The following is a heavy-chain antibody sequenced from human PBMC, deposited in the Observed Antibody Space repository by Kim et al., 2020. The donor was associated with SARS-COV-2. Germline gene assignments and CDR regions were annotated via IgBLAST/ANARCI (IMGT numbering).Heavy chain of an antibody. CDR2: IYYSGST. CDR1: GGSISSSSYY. CDR3: ASNSYDFWSGHQYYYYGMDV. V-gene: IGHV4-39*01. Sequence: SETLSLTCTVSGGSISSSSYYWGWIRQPPGKGLEWIGSIYYSGSTYYNPSLKSRVTISVDTSKNQFSLKLSSVTAADTAVYYCASNSYDFWSGHQYYYYGMDVWGQGTTVTVSS. J-gene: IGHJ6*02. D-gene: IGHD3-3*01.